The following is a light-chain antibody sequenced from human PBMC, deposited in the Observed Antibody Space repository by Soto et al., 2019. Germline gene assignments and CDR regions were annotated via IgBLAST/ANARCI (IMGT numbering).Light chain of an antibody. Sequence: EIVLAQSPATLSLSPGERATLSCRASESVSTYLAWYQQRPGQSPRLLIYDTSNRATGIPARFSGSGSGTDVTLTISSLEPEDFVVYYCQQRSSWPLTFGGGTKVEIK. J-gene: IGKJ4*02. CDR3: QQRSSWPLT. V-gene: IGKV3-11*01. CDR1: ESVSTY. CDR2: DTS.